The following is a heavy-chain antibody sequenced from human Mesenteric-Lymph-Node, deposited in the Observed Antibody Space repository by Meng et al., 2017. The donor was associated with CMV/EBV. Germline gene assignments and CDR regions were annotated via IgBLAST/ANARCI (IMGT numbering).Heavy chain of an antibody. D-gene: IGHD5/OR15-5a*01. CDR3: ARGVDPAFFDP. J-gene: IGHJ5*02. CDR1: GFTFSSYA. Sequence: GGSLRLSCAASGFTFSSYAMSWVRQAPGKGLEWVSSISGSSSYIYYADSVKGRFTISRDNAKNSLYLQMNSLRAEDTAVYYCARGVDPAFFDPWGQGTLVTVSS. V-gene: IGHV3-21*01. CDR2: ISGSSSYI.